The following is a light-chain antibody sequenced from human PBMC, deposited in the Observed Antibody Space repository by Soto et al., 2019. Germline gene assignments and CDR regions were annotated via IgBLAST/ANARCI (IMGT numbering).Light chain of an antibody. V-gene: IGKV1-27*01. J-gene: IGKJ1*01. CDR1: QAISIY. Sequence: DIQMTQSPSSLSTSVGDRVTITCRASQAISIYLAWYQQKPGKVPKLLIYAASTLQSGVPSRFSGSGSGTDFTLTISSLEPEDVATYYCQKYNSAHPAFGQVTKVEIK. CDR2: AAS. CDR3: QKYNSAHPA.